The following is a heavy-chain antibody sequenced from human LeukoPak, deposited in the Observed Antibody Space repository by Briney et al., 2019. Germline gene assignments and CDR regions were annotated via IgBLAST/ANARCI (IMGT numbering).Heavy chain of an antibody. Sequence: GASVKVSCKASGYTFTGYYMHWVRQAPGQGLEWMGWINPNSGGTNYAQKFQGRVTMTRDTSISTAYMELSRLRSDDTAIYYCARGRGLPAIDSSAYPLDYWGQGTLVTVSS. CDR3: ARGRGLPAIDSSAYPLDY. V-gene: IGHV1-2*02. D-gene: IGHD3-22*01. CDR1: GYTFTGYY. J-gene: IGHJ4*02. CDR2: INPNSGGT.